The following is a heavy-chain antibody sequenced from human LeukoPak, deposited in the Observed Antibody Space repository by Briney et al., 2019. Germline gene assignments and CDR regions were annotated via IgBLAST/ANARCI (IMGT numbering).Heavy chain of an antibody. J-gene: IGHJ5*02. CDR1: GFTFSSYA. D-gene: IGHD5-12*01. V-gene: IGHV3-30*04. Sequence: GGSLRLSCAASGFTFSSYAMHWVRQAPGKGLEWVAVISYDGSNKYYADSVKGRFTISRDNSKNTLYLQMNSLRAEDTAVYYCARVMAVATIGSWFDPWGQGTLVTVSS. CDR3: ARVMAVATIGSWFDP. CDR2: ISYDGSNK.